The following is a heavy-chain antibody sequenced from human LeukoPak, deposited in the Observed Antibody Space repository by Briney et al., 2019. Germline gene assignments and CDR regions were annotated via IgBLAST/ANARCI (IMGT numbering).Heavy chain of an antibody. D-gene: IGHD6-13*01. CDR2: INHSGST. J-gene: IGHJ5*02. CDR1: GFTFSSYW. CDR3: ARGKGDYSSSWYWFDP. Sequence: GSLRLSCAASGFTFSSYWMSWIRQPPGKGLEWIGEINHSGSTNYNPSLKSRVTISVDTSKNQFSLKLSSVTAADTAVYYCARGKGDYSSSWYWFDPWGQGTLVTVSS. V-gene: IGHV4-34*01.